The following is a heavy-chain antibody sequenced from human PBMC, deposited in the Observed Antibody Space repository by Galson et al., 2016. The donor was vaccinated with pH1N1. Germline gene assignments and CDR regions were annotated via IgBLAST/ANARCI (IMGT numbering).Heavy chain of an antibody. Sequence: SLRLSCAASGFTLSCFAMHWVRHAPGKGLECVALISKDGNNVYYADSVKGRFTISRDSTNNTLYLQMNSLRTEDTAIYYCARSRDFSFDYWGQGALVTVAS. J-gene: IGHJ4*02. CDR1: GFTLSCFA. V-gene: IGHV3-30*04. CDR3: ARSRDFSFDY. CDR2: ISKDGNNV. D-gene: IGHD4-11*01.